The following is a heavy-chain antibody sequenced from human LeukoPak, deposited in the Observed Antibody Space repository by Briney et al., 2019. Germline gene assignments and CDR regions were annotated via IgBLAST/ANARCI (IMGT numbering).Heavy chain of an antibody. Sequence: GGSLRLSCAASGFTFSSYSMNWARQAPGKGLEWVSSISSSSSYIYYADSVKGRFTISRDNAKNSLYLQMNSLRAEDTAVYYCARESEWELGGYFDYWGQGTLVTVSS. CDR1: GFTFSSYS. V-gene: IGHV3-21*01. J-gene: IGHJ4*02. CDR3: ARESEWELGGYFDY. CDR2: ISSSSSYI. D-gene: IGHD1-26*01.